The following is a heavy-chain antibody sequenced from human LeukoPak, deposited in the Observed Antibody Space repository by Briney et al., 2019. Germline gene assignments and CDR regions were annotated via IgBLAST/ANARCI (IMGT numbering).Heavy chain of an antibody. J-gene: IGHJ4*02. CDR3: ARAYPPHDSSGYYFDY. V-gene: IGHV4-34*01. CDR2: INHSGST. Sequence: SETLSLTCAVYGGSFSGYYWSWIRQPPGKGLEWIGEINHSGSTNYNPSLKSRVTISVDTSKNQFSLKLSSVTAADTAVYYCARAYPPHDSSGYYFDYWGQGTLVTVSS. D-gene: IGHD3-22*01. CDR1: GGSFSGYY.